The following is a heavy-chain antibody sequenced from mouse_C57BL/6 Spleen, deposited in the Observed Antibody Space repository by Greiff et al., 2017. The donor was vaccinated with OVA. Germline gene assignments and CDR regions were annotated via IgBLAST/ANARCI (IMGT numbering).Heavy chain of an antibody. CDR3: ASRDYDYEFAY. V-gene: IGHV2-2*01. Sequence: QVQLQQSGPGLVQPSQSLSITCTVSGFSLTSYGVHWVRQSPGKGLEWLGVIWSGGSTDYNAAFISRLSISKDNSKSQVFFKMNSLQADDTAIYYCASRDYDYEFAYWGQGTLVTVSA. J-gene: IGHJ3*01. CDR2: IWSGGST. CDR1: GFSLTSYG. D-gene: IGHD2-4*01.